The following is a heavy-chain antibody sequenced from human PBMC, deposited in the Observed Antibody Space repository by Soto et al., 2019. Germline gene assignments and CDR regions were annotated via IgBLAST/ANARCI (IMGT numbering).Heavy chain of an antibody. CDR3: ARHMPPYYDFWSGYYTPGRLDP. D-gene: IGHD3-3*01. V-gene: IGHV5-51*01. J-gene: IGHJ5*02. CDR2: IYPGDSDT. CDR1: GYSFTSYW. Sequence: GESLKISCKGSGYSFTSYWIGWVRQMPGKGLEWIGIIYPGDSDTRYSPSSQGQVTISADKSISTAYLQWSSLKASDTAMYYCARHMPPYYDFWSGYYTPGRLDPWGQGTMVTVSS.